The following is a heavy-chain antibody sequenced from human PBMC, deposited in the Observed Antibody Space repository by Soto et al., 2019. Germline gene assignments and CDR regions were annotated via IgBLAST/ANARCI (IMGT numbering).Heavy chain of an antibody. D-gene: IGHD6-13*01. CDR2: ISGSGGST. CDR1: GFTFSSYA. J-gene: IGHJ4*02. Sequence: GGSRRLSFAASGFTFSSYAMSWVRQAPGKGPEGVSAISGSGGSTCYAYSVKGRFTIYRDNSKNTLYLQMNSLRAEDTAVYYCANDASYSIRGQTHXWGQATLVTVSX. CDR3: ANDASYSIRGQTHX. V-gene: IGHV3-23*01.